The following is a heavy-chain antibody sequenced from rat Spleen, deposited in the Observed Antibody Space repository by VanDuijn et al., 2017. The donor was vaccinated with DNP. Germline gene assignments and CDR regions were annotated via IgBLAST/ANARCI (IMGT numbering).Heavy chain of an antibody. J-gene: IGHJ1*01. D-gene: IGHD1-9*01. CDR3: TRVDYGYNYPSYYWYFDF. Sequence: EVKLVESGGGLVQPGRSLKLSCAASGFTFSKFGMAWVRQAPTKGLEWVAALSFDGSGTYYRDSVKGRFIISRDNAKSTLYLQMDSLRSEDTATYYCTRVDYGYNYPSYYWYFDFWGPGTMVTVSS. CDR1: GFTFSKFG. V-gene: IGHV5-29*01. CDR2: LSFDGSGT.